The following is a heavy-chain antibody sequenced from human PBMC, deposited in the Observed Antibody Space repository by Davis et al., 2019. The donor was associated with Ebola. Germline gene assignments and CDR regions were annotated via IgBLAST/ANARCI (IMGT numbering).Heavy chain of an antibody. V-gene: IGHV1-69*13. D-gene: IGHD3-9*01. Sequence: SVKVSCKTSGGSFSSPPISWVRQAPRQGLEWMGGIIPIFDTPHYAQKFQGRITITADASTSTAYMELSSLRSEDTATYFCARDFDGGNSDLDYWGPGTPVTVSS. J-gene: IGHJ4*02. CDR3: ARDFDGGNSDLDY. CDR2: IIPIFDTP. CDR1: GGSFSSPP.